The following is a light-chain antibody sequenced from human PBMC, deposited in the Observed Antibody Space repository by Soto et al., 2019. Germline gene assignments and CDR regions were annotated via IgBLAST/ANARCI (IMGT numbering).Light chain of an antibody. CDR3: SSYTISSTYV. Sequence: QSVLPQPASVSGSPGQSIAISCTGTSSDVGSYTYVSWYQQHPGKAPKLMIFDVSNRPSGVSDRFSGSKSGNTASLTISGLQADDEADYYCSSYTISSTYVFGTGTKVTVL. V-gene: IGLV2-14*01. J-gene: IGLJ1*01. CDR2: DVS. CDR1: SSDVGSYTY.